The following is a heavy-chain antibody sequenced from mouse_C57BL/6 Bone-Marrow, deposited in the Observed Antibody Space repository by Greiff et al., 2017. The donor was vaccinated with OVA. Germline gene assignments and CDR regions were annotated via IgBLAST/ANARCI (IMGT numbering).Heavy chain of an antibody. CDR1: GFSLTSYG. CDR2: ICSDGST. J-gene: IGHJ4*01. Sequence: VQLVESGPGLVAPSQSLSITCTVSGFSLTSYGVPWVRQPPGKGLEWLVVICSDGSTTYNSALKSRLSISKDNSKSQIFLKMNSLQTDDTAMYYCARHDSIYYDYGGGYAMDYWGQGTSVTVSS. V-gene: IGHV2-6-1*01. D-gene: IGHD2-4*01. CDR3: ARHDSIYYDYGGGYAMDY.